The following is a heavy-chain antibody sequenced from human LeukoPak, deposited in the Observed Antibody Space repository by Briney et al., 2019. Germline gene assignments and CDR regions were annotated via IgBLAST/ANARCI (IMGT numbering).Heavy chain of an antibody. CDR1: GGSLWSFY. Sequence: PSSTLSLTCTVSGGSLWSFYWSWVRQPAGKGLELIGRLYNNGSTNYSPSLKSRVIMSFDPSKNQFSLKLNSVTAADTAVYYCARLGMVRPPRRGIVSPWGQGTLVTVSS. V-gene: IGHV4-4*07. D-gene: IGHD3-10*01. CDR3: ARLGMVRPPRRGIVSP. CDR2: LYNNGST. J-gene: IGHJ5*02.